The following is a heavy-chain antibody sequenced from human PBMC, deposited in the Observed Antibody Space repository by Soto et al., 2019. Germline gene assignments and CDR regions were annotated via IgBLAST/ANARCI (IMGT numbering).Heavy chain of an antibody. Sequence: QVQLQESGPGLVKPSQTLSLTCTVSGGSISSGGYYWSWIRQHPGKGLEWIGYIYYSGSTYYNPSLKSRVTIAGDTSKNQFSLKLSSVTAADTAVYYCARDQGLHLGDSSGLIRPCCRGFDYWGQGTLVTVSS. CDR2: IYYSGST. V-gene: IGHV4-31*03. D-gene: IGHD3-22*01. CDR1: GGSISSGGYY. J-gene: IGHJ4*02. CDR3: ARDQGLHLGDSSGLIRPCCRGFDY.